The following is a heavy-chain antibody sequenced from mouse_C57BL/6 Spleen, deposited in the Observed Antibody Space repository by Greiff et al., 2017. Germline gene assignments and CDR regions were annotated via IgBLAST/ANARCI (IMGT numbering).Heavy chain of an antibody. CDR1: GYSITSGYY. CDR3: ASLLYYGSPRDY. CDR2: ISYDGSN. Sequence: ESGPGLVKPSQSLSLTCSVTGYSITSGYYWNWIRQFPGNKLEWMGYISYDGSNNYNPSLKNRISITRDTSKNQFFLKLNSVTTEDTATYYCASLLYYGSPRDYWGQGTSVTVSS. J-gene: IGHJ4*01. V-gene: IGHV3-6*01. D-gene: IGHD1-1*01.